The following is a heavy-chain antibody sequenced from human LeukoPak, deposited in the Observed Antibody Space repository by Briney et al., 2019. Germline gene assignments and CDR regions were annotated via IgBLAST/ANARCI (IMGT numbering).Heavy chain of an antibody. D-gene: IGHD1-26*01. CDR2: ISGSGAST. Sequence: GSLKPSWLTSGFTLSTNSMGWVRQAPGKGLEWISGISGSGASTYYADSVKGRFTISRDDSRNTLYLQMNSLRGDDTAVYYCAKDVGKWESLHFFDYWGQGTLVTVSS. V-gene: IGHV3-23*01. CDR3: AKDVGKWESLHFFDY. CDR1: GFTLSTNS. J-gene: IGHJ4*02.